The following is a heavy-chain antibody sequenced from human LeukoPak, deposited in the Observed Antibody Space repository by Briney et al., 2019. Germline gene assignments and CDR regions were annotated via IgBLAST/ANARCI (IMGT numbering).Heavy chain of an antibody. Sequence: SETLSLTCTVSGGSVTSSAYFWSWIRQPPGKGLEWIGYIYYSGSTNYNPSLKSRVTIAVDTSKNQFSLKLSSVTAADTAVYYCARHKVSASGSYYNGAYDYWGQGTLVTVSS. D-gene: IGHD3-10*01. CDR3: ARHKVSASGSYYNGAYDY. J-gene: IGHJ4*02. V-gene: IGHV4-61*08. CDR1: GGSVTSSAYF. CDR2: IYYSGST.